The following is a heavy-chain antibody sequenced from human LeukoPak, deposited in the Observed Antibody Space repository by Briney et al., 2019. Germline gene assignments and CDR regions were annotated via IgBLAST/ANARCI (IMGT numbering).Heavy chain of an antibody. CDR2: IHYSGSS. Sequence: SETLSLTCTASGVSISGYYWGWIRQPPGKGLDWIGYIHYSGSSKYSPSLKSRVAMSVDTSMIQFSLKLTSVTAADTAVYYCARYDSSSSALENWGQGTLVTVSS. CDR1: GVSISGYY. CDR3: ARYDSSSSALEN. J-gene: IGHJ1*01. V-gene: IGHV4-59*01. D-gene: IGHD3-22*01.